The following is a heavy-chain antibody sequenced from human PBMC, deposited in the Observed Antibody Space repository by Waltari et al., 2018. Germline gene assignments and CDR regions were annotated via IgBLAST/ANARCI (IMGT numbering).Heavy chain of an antibody. CDR2: IKEDGSER. CDR1: GFTFSSSW. J-gene: IGHJ6*02. V-gene: IGHV3-7*04. Sequence: EVRLVESGGGLVQPGGSLGPSCAASGFTFSSSWKSWVRQAPGKGLEWVASIKEDGSERYYVDSAKGRSTISRDNAKTSLFLQMNSLRVEDTAVYYCARGPYWGQGTTVTVSS. CDR3: ARGPY. D-gene: IGHD2-21*01.